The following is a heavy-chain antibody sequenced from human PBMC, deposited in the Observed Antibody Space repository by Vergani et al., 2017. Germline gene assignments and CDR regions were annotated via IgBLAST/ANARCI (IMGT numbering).Heavy chain of an antibody. CDR1: GFTFSNAW. Sequence: EVQLVESGGGLVKPGGSLRLSCAASGFTFSNAWMSWVRQAPGKGLEWVGRIKSKTDGGTTDYAAPVKGRFTISRDDSKNTLYLQMNSLKTEDTAVYYCTSSFGQITIFGVVITNQPDFDYWGQGTLVTVSS. J-gene: IGHJ4*02. V-gene: IGHV3-15*01. CDR3: TSSFGQITIFGVVITNQPDFDY. D-gene: IGHD3-3*01. CDR2: IKSKTDGGTT.